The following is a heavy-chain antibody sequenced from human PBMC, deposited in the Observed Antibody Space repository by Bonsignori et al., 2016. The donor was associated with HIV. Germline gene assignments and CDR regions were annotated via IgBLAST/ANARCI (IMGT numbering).Heavy chain of an antibody. D-gene: IGHD6-13*01. CDR1: GFTFSSYG. V-gene: IGHV3-30*02. Sequence: GGSLRLSCAASGFTFSSYGMHWVRQAPGKGLEWVAFIRYDGSNKYYADSVKGRFTISRDNSKNTLYLQMNSLRAEDTAVYYCAKDGVVQQPYYFDYWGQGTLVTVSS. CDR3: AKDGVVQQPYYFDY. J-gene: IGHJ4*02. CDR2: IRYDGSNK.